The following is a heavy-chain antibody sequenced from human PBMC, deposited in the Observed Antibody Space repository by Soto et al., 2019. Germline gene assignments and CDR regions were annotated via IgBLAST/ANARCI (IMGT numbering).Heavy chain of an antibody. D-gene: IGHD5-18*01. CDR3: AKTDGYEVEY. CDR2: IYPGDSDT. Sequence: ESLKISCKGSGYSFAGYWITWVRQMPGKGLEWMGSIYPGDSDTTYSPSIQGQVTISADKSSTTVYLQWNTLKASDTAMYYCAKTDGYEVEYWGQGTQVTVSS. J-gene: IGHJ4*02. V-gene: IGHV5-51*01. CDR1: GYSFAGYW.